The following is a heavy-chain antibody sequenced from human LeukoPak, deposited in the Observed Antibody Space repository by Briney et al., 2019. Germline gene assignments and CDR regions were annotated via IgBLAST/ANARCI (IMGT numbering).Heavy chain of an antibody. D-gene: IGHD1-26*01. CDR3: AKHGSYGWFDP. CDR2: ISGSGGST. V-gene: IGHV3-23*01. CDR1: GFTFSSYA. Sequence: GGSLRLSCAASGFTFSSYAMSWVRQAPGKGLEWVSAISGSGGSTYYADSVKGRFTISRDNSKNTLYLQMNMPRAEDTAVYYCAKHGSYGWFDPWGQGTLVPVSS. J-gene: IGHJ5*02.